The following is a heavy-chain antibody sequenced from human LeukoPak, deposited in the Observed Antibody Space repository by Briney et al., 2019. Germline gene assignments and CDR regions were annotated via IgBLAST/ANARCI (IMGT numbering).Heavy chain of an antibody. CDR3: TKDSQGSYDGFWYGTYGMDV. V-gene: IGHV3-23*05. CDR1: GFSFNTFA. D-gene: IGHD3-16*01. Sequence: GGSLRLSCVASGFSFNTFALTWVRQAPGKGLEWVSTISDYPHYADSVRGRFTISRDNSRKTVFLQMNSLTPEDAATYYCTKDSQGSYDGFWYGTYGMDVWGQGPTVTVSS. J-gene: IGHJ6*02. CDR2: ISDYP.